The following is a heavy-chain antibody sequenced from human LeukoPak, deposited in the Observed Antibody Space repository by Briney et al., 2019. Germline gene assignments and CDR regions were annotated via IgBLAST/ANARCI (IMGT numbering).Heavy chain of an antibody. CDR3: AKDLWFGELFGAFDI. D-gene: IGHD3-10*01. CDR1: GFTFSSSA. CDR2: ISGSGGST. Sequence: GGSLRLSCAASGFTFSSSAMSWVRQAPGKGLEWVSSISGSGGSTYYADSVKGRFTISRDNSKNTLYLQMNSLRAEDTAVYYCAKDLWFGELFGAFDIWGQGTMVTVSS. J-gene: IGHJ3*02. V-gene: IGHV3-23*01.